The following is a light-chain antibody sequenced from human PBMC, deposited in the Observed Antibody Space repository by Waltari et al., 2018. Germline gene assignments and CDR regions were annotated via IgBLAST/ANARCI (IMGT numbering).Light chain of an antibody. Sequence: EIVMTQSPATLSVSPGERATLPCSASQSVSSNLAWYQQKPGQAPRLLIYGASTRATGIPARFSGSGSGTEFTLTISSLQSEDFAVYYCQQYGSSLTFGGGTK. CDR3: QQYGSSLT. J-gene: IGKJ4*01. CDR2: GAS. V-gene: IGKV3-15*01. CDR1: QSVSSN.